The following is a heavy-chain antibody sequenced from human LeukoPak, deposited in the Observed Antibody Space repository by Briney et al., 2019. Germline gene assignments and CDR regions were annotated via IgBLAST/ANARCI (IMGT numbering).Heavy chain of an antibody. CDR2: IYPGNSDT. D-gene: IGHD2-2*01. Sequence: GESLKISCKGSGYGGFPSYWIAWVRQMPGKGLEWMGIIYPGNSDTRYSPSFQGQVTISADKSISTAYLEWSSLKASDTAMYFYAGRDIVVVPAALSFAFDVWGQGTMVTVSS. J-gene: IGHJ3*01. V-gene: IGHV5-51*01. CDR3: AGRDIVVVPAALSFAFDV. CDR1: GYGGFPSYW.